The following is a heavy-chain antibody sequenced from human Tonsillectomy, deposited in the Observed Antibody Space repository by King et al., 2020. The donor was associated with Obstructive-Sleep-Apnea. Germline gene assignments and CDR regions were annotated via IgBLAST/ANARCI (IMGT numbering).Heavy chain of an antibody. J-gene: IGHJ4*02. D-gene: IGHD1-26*01. CDR2: ISYDGSNK. V-gene: IGHV3-30*04. Sequence: QVQLVESGGGVVQPGRSLRLSCAASGFTFSSYAMHWVRQAPGKGREWVAVISYDGSNKYYADSVKGRFTISRDNSKNTLYVQMNSLRAEDTAVYYCAGDRERYRGVYYFDYWGQGTLVTVSS. CDR1: GFTFSSYA. CDR3: AGDRERYRGVYYFDY.